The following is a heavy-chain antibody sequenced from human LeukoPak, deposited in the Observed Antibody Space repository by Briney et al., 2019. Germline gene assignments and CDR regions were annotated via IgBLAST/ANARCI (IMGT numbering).Heavy chain of an antibody. D-gene: IGHD6-13*01. CDR1: GYTFTSYD. J-gene: IGHJ5*02. CDR3: ARQPRAAAGTGHENWFDP. V-gene: IGHV1-8*01. Sequence: VASVTVSCKASGYTFTSYDINWVRQATGQGLEWMGWMNPNSGNTGYAQKFQGRVTMTRNTSISTAYMELNSLRSEDTAVYYCARQPRAAAGTGHENWFDPWGQGTLVTVSS. CDR2: MNPNSGNT.